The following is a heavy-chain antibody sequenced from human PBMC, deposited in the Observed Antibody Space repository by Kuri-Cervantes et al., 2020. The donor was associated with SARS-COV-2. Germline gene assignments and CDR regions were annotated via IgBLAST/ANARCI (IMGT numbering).Heavy chain of an antibody. V-gene: IGHV4-38-2*02. CDR2: IYHSGST. J-gene: IGHJ4*02. CDR3: ARDSRVGIAAAGLYY. Sequence: GSLRLSCTVSGYSISSGYHWGWIRQPPGKGLEWIGYIYHSGSTYYNPSLKSRVTISVDRSKNQFSLKLSSVTAADTAVYYCARDSRVGIAAAGLYYWGQGTLVTVSS. CDR1: GYSISSGYH. D-gene: IGHD6-13*01.